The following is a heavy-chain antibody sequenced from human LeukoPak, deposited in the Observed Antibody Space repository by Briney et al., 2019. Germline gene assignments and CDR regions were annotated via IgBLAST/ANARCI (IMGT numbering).Heavy chain of an antibody. CDR3: ARGPPLFDP. Sequence: GGSLRLSCAVSGFTFSDYSMNWVRQTPEKGLEWLSYIDTTGVTRYYADSVKGRFTISRDTAKNSLYLQMNSLRAEDTAVCYCARGPPLFDPWGQGTLVTVSS. CDR2: IDTTGVTR. V-gene: IGHV3-48*01. J-gene: IGHJ5*02. CDR1: GFTFSDYS.